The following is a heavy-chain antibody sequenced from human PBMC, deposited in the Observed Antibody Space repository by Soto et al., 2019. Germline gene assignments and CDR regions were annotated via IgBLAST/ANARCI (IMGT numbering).Heavy chain of an antibody. Sequence: QVQLVQSGAVVKKPGASVKVSCKASGYTFTSYGISWVRQAPGQGLEWMGWISAYNGNTNYAQQLQGRVTMTTDTSTSTAYMEPRSLRSDDTAVYYCARDLYYDSSGYLNRDYYGMDVWGQGTTVTVSS. D-gene: IGHD3-22*01. CDR1: GYTFTSYG. J-gene: IGHJ6*02. CDR3: ARDLYYDSSGYLNRDYYGMDV. CDR2: ISAYNGNT. V-gene: IGHV1-18*01.